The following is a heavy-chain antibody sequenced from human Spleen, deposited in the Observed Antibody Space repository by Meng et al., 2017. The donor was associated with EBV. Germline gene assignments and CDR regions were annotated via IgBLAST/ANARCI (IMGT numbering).Heavy chain of an antibody. CDR3: ARGPYCSGGTCYSQYFDY. J-gene: IGHJ4*02. CDR2: ISPYNGNT. D-gene: IGHD2-15*01. Sequence: QVPLVQSGAEVKKPGASVKVSCKASGYTFTTYGISWVRQAPGQGLEWMGWISPYNGNTYYAQKFRDRVTMTTDTSTTTPYMELRSLRSDDTAVYFRARGPYCSGGTCYSQYFDYWGQGTLVTVSS. CDR1: GYTFTTYG. V-gene: IGHV1-18*01.